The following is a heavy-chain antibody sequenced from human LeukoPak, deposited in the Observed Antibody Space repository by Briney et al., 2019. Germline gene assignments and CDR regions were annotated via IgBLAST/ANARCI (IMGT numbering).Heavy chain of an antibody. D-gene: IGHD7-27*01. Sequence: SETLSLTCAVSGLSFTGYYWSWLRQPPGKGLEWIGEISHSGRTSYNPSLKSRVTISLDTSKNQFSLKLSFVTAADTAVYYCTKTSPGVPLDIWGQGALVTVSS. CDR2: ISHSGRT. CDR1: GLSFTGYY. J-gene: IGHJ4*02. CDR3: TKTSPGVPLDI. V-gene: IGHV4-34*01.